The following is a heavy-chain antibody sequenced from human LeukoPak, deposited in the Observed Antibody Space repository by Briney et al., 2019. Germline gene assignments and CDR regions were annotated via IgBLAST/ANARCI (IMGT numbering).Heavy chain of an antibody. D-gene: IGHD5-24*01. CDR2: ISAYNGNT. V-gene: IGHV1-18*01. Sequence: ASVKVSCKASGGTFSSYAISWVRQAPGQGLEWMGWISAYNGNTNYAQKLQGRVTMTTDTSTSTAYMELRSLRSDDTAVYYCAREADGYPDYWGQGTLVTVSS. CDR1: GGTFSSYA. CDR3: AREADGYPDY. J-gene: IGHJ4*02.